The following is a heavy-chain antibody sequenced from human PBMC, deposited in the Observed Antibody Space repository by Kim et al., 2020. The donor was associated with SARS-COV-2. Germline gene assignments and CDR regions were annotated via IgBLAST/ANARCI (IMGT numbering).Heavy chain of an antibody. CDR1: GFTFSSYG. CDR3: AKAALTGDLDRYYYYGMDV. Sequence: GGSLRLSCAASGFTFSSYGMHWVRQAPGKGLEWVAVIWYDGSNKYYADSVKGRFTISRDNSKNTLYLQMNSLRAEDMAVYYCAKAALTGDLDRYYYYGMDVWGQGTTVTVSS. D-gene: IGHD7-27*01. J-gene: IGHJ6*02. CDR2: IWYDGSNK. V-gene: IGHV3-33*06.